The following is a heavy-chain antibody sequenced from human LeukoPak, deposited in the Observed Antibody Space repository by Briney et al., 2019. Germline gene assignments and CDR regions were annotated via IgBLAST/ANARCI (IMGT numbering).Heavy chain of an antibody. CDR3: ARVSSLAVAGFFDY. J-gene: IGHJ4*02. V-gene: IGHV3-7*01. CDR2: IKQDGSEK. CDR1: GFTFSSYR. Sequence: GGSLRLSCAASGFTFSSYRMNWVRQAPGKGLEWVANIKQDGSEKDYVDSVKGRFTISRDNAKNSLYLQMNSLRAEDTAVYFCARVSSLAVAGFFDYWGQGILVTVSS. D-gene: IGHD6-19*01.